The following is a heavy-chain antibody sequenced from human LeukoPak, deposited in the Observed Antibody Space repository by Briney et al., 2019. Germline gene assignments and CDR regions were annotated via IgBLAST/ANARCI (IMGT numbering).Heavy chain of an antibody. D-gene: IGHD2-2*01. V-gene: IGHV4-30-2*01. Sequence: SQTLSLTCTVSGGSISSGGYYWTWIRQPPGKGLEWIGEITHSGTTDYNPSLKSRVTISVDTSKNQFSLKLNSVTAADTAVYYCARGVVPAFYYYYYYMDVWGKGTTVTVSS. CDR3: ARGVVPAFYYYYYYMDV. J-gene: IGHJ6*03. CDR1: GGSISSGGYY. CDR2: ITHSGTT.